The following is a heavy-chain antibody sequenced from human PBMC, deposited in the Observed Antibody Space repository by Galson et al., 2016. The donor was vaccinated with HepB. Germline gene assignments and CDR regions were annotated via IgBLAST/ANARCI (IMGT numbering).Heavy chain of an antibody. Sequence: SLRLSCAASGFTFSTYAMSWVRQAPGKGPEWVSATTGNGGTTYYTDSVKGRFTISRDNFKSTLYLHMNSLRVDDTAVYYCAKRDYSDSDGYLPLFESWGQGTLVTVSS. CDR1: GFTFSTYA. D-gene: IGHD3-22*01. CDR2: TTGNGGTT. J-gene: IGHJ4*02. V-gene: IGHV3-23*01. CDR3: AKRDYSDSDGYLPLFES.